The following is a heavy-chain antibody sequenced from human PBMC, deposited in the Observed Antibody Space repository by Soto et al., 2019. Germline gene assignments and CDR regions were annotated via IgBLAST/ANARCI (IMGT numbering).Heavy chain of an antibody. CDR3: ARGRGYSLIPVVDDAVDV. D-gene: IGHD5-12*01. J-gene: IGHJ3*01. CDR2: ITTYNGDT. CDR1: GYSFTGYG. Sequence: ASVKVFCKASGYSFTGYGINWVRQAPGQGLRWLGRITTYNGDTNYAQNFQGRVTMTTDTSTSTTYMELRSLRSDDTAVYFCARGRGYSLIPVVDDAVDVWGQGTLVTVSS. V-gene: IGHV1-18*04.